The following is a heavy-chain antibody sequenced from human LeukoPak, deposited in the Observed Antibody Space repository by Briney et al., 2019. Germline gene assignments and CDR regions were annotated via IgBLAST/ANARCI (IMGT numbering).Heavy chain of an antibody. J-gene: IGHJ4*02. CDR3: ARVWIAAPVESSHDY. CDR1: GYTFTSYD. Sequence: ASVKVSCTASGYTFTSYDFSWVRQAPGQGLEWMGWISAYNGNANYAQKLQGRVTMTTDTSTSTAYMELRSLRSDDTAVYYCARVWIAAPVESSHDYWGRGTLVTVSS. D-gene: IGHD6-13*01. V-gene: IGHV1-18*01. CDR2: ISAYNGNA.